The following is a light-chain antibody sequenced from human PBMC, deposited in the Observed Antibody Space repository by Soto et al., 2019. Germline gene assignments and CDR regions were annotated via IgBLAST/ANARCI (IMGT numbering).Light chain of an antibody. CDR3: QQYNSFST. Sequence: DIQMTQSPSTLSASVGDRVTITCRASQSIRSWLAWYQQKPGKAPNLLIYDASTLQSGVPSRLSGGGSGTEFTLTISSLQPDDFATYYCQQYNSFSTFGQGTKLEIK. CDR1: QSIRSW. CDR2: DAS. V-gene: IGKV1-5*01. J-gene: IGKJ2*01.